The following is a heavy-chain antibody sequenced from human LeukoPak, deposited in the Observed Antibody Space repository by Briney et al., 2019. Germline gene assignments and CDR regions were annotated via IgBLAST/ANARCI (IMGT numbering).Heavy chain of an antibody. CDR2: INPSGDST. CDR1: GYTFTSDY. CDR3: ARDQAFSDAFDI. Sequence: ASVKVSCKASGYTFTSDYMHWVRQAPGQGLEWMGIINPSGDSTNYAQKFQGRVTMTRDTSTSTVYMELSSLRSEDTAVYYCARDQAFSDAFDIWGQGTMVTVSS. V-gene: IGHV1-46*01. J-gene: IGHJ3*02.